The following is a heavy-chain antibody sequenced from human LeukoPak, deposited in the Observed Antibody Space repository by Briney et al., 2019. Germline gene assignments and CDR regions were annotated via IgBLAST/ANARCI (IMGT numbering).Heavy chain of an antibody. CDR2: IYPGDSDT. Sequence: GESLRISCKGFGYSFTTYWIGWVRQMPGKGLEWMGIIYPGDSDTRYSPSFQGQVTISADKSISTAYLQWSSLKASDTAMYYCARRRGVAGTYYFDYWGQGSLVTVSS. CDR1: GYSFTTYW. J-gene: IGHJ4*02. CDR3: ARRRGVAGTYYFDY. V-gene: IGHV5-51*01. D-gene: IGHD6-19*01.